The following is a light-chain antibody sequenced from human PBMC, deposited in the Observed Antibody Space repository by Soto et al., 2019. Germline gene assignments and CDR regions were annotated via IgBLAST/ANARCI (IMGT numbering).Light chain of an antibody. V-gene: IGLV1-40*01. Sequence: QSVLTQPPSVSGAPGERVTISCTGSSCNIGAGYDVHWFQQLPGTAPKLLIYTNNNRPSGVPDRFSGSKSATSASLAISGLQAEDEADYYCQSYDSSLSGYVFGTGTKVTVL. CDR1: SCNIGAGYD. CDR2: TNN. CDR3: QSYDSSLSGYV. J-gene: IGLJ1*01.